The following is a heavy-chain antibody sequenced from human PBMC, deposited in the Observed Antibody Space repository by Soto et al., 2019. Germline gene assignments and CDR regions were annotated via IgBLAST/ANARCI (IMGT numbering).Heavy chain of an antibody. CDR2: ISAYNGNT. D-gene: IGHD2-2*01. CDR3: AGARRVVVPAANVSNWFAP. Sequence: QVQLVQSGAEVKKPGASVKVSCKASGYTFTSYGISWVRQAPGQGLEWMGWISAYNGNTNYAQKLQGRVTMTTDTSTSTAYMELRSRRSDDTAVYYCAGARRVVVPAANVSNWFAPWGQGTLVTVSS. J-gene: IGHJ5*02. CDR1: GYTFTSYG. V-gene: IGHV1-18*01.